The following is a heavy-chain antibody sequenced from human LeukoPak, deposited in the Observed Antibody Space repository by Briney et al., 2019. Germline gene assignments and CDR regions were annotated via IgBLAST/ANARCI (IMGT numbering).Heavy chain of an antibody. V-gene: IGHV4-39*07. J-gene: IGHJ4*02. CDR3: ARAVGSFDWLPLFDF. CDR2: IYYSGST. CDR1: GGSISSSSYY. D-gene: IGHD3-9*01. Sequence: DPSETLSLTCTVSGGSISSSSYYWGWIRQPPGKGLEWIGSIYYSGSTYYNPSLKSRVTISVDTSKNQFYLKLSSVTAADTAVYYCARAVGSFDWLPLFDFWGQGALVTVSS.